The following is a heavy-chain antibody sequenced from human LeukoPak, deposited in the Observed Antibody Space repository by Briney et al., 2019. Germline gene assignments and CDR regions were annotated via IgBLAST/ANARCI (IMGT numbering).Heavy chain of an antibody. Sequence: GGSLRLSCAASGFTFSSYSMNWVRQAPGKGLEWVSSISSSSSYIYYADSVKGRFTISRDNAKNSLYLQMNSLRAEDPAVYYCARGGGYSGYGAYYFDYWGQGALVTVSS. J-gene: IGHJ4*02. CDR3: ARGGGYSGYGAYYFDY. CDR1: GFTFSSYS. V-gene: IGHV3-21*01. D-gene: IGHD5-12*01. CDR2: ISSSSSYI.